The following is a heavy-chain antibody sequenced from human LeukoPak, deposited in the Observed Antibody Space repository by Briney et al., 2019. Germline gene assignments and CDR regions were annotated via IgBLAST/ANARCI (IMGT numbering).Heavy chain of an antibody. Sequence: PGGSLRLSCAASGFTVISNYMSWVRQAPGKGLEWVSLIYAGGSTYYADAVKGRFTISRHNSKNTPPLQLNSLRVEDTAVYYCATAGSSELLWDYAMDVWGQGTTVTVSS. V-gene: IGHV3-53*04. CDR3: ATAGSSELLWDYAMDV. CDR2: IYAGGST. CDR1: GFTVISNY. J-gene: IGHJ6*02. D-gene: IGHD3-10*01.